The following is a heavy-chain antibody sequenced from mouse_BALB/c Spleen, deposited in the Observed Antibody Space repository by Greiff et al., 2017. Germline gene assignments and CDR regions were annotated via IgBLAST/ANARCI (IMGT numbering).Heavy chain of an antibody. D-gene: IGHD2-4*01. CDR3: ARHDYDVKAMDY. CDR2: ISYSGST. Sequence: VQLKESGPGLVKPSQSLSLTCTVTGYSITSDYAWTWIRQFPGNKLEWMGYISYSGSTSYNPSLKSRISITRDTSKNQFFLQLNSVTTEDTATYYCARHDYDVKAMDYWGQGTSVTVSS. J-gene: IGHJ4*01. V-gene: IGHV3-2*02. CDR1: GYSITSDYA.